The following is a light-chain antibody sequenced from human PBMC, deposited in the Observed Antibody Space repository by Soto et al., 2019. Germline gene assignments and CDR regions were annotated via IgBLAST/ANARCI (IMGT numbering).Light chain of an antibody. J-gene: IGLJ1*01. CDR1: DSDVGAYNY. Sequence: QSALAQPASVSESPGQSITISCTGTDSDVGAYNYVAWFQQHPDKAPKLLIFEVTKRPSGVSDRFSGSKSGNTASLTMPGLQQEDEAEYFCSSYTTTSTLLFGPGTKVTVL. CDR2: EVT. V-gene: IGLV2-14*01. CDR3: SSYTTTSTLL.